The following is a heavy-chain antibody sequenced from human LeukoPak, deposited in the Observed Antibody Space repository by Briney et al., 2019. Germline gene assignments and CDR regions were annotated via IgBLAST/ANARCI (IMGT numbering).Heavy chain of an antibody. CDR2: IQNSART. CDR1: GGSISSYY. J-gene: IGHJ6*02. CDR3: ATDYSNFYGMDV. Sequence: SETLSLTCTVSGGSISSYYWSWIRQPPGKGLEWIGYIQNSARTNYNPSLESRVTISVDSSKDQFSLRLSSVTAADTAVYYCATDYSNFYGMDVWGQGTTVTVSS. V-gene: IGHV4-59*01. D-gene: IGHD4-11*01.